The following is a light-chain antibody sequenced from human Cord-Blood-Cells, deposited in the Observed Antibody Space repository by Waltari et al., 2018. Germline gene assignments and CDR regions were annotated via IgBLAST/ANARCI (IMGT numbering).Light chain of an antibody. V-gene: IGLV2-11*01. CDR3: CSYAGSYTYV. CDR2: DVS. CDR1: DSDVGGYNY. J-gene: IGLJ1*01. Sequence: QSALTQPRSVSGSPGQSVTISCPGTDSDVGGYNYVSWYQQHPGKAPKLMIYDVSKRPSGVPDRFSGSKSGNTASLTISGLQAEDEADYYCCSYAGSYTYVFGTGTKVTVL.